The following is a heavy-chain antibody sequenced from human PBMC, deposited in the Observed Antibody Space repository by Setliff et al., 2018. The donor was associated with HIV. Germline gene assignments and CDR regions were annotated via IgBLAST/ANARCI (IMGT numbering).Heavy chain of an antibody. Sequence: GAPVKVSCKAAGGSFYTYAFTWVRQAPGQGLEWGGGIVPVFRTVNYAQKLQCIVTITADESTSTSYMELNSLTSDYTAVYYCARGPKKGVDILPPDSWGQGTLVTVSS. CDR3: ARGPKKGVDILPPDS. V-gene: IGHV1-69*13. CDR2: IVPVFRTV. CDR1: GGSFYTYA. D-gene: IGHD3-3*01. J-gene: IGHJ5*02.